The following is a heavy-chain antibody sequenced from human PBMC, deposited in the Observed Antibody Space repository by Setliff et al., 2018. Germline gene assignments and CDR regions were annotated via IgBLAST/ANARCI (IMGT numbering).Heavy chain of an antibody. CDR1: GFTFSNAW. CDR3: GRYDS. D-gene: IGHD3-16*02. CDR2: IKRKTDGETT. V-gene: IGHV3-15*01. J-gene: IGHJ4*02. Sequence: PGGSLRLSCAASGFTFSNAWMSWVRQAPGKGLEWVGQIKRKTDGETTDYAAPVKGRFIISRDDSKRTLYLQMNSLRAEDTAVYYCGRYDSWGQGTLVTVSS.